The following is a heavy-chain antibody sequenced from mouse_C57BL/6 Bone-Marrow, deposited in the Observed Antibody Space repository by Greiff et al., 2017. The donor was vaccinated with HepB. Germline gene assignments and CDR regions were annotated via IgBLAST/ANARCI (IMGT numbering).Heavy chain of an antibody. CDR2: INPGSGGT. CDR1: GYAFTNYL. J-gene: IGHJ4*01. CDR3: ASGNGMDY. Sequence: VQLQESGAELVRPGTSVKVSCKASGYAFTNYLIEWVKQRPGQGLEWIGVINPGSGGTNYNEKFKGKATLTADKSSSTAYMQLSSLTSEDSAVYFCASGNGMDYWGQGTSVTVSS. V-gene: IGHV1-54*01.